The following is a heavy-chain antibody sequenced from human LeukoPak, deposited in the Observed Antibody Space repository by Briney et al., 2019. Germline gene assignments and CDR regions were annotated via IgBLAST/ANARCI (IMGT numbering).Heavy chain of an antibody. J-gene: IGHJ4*02. CDR3: AKDRYYDSRRAYDY. D-gene: IGHD3-22*01. V-gene: IGHV3-23*01. CDR2: LSGGGGDT. Sequence: SGGSLRLSCAASGFTFSSHAMSWVRQAPGKGPEWVSSLSGGGGDTYYADSVNGRFTISRDNSKKTLYLQMNSLRAEDTAVYYCAKDRYYDSRRAYDYRGQGTLVTVSS. CDR1: GFTFSSHA.